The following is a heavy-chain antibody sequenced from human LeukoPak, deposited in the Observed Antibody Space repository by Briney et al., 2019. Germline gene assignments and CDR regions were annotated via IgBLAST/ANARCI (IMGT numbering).Heavy chain of an antibody. CDR2: ISSSGSTI. Sequence: GGSLRLSCAASGFTFSSYEMNWVRQAPGKGLEWVSYISSSGSTIYYADSVKGRFTISRDNAKNSLYLQMNSLRAEDTAVYYCARGERYCSSTSCYSLDYWGQGTPVTVSS. CDR1: GFTFSSYE. CDR3: ARGERYCSSTSCYSLDY. D-gene: IGHD2-2*02. V-gene: IGHV3-48*03. J-gene: IGHJ4*02.